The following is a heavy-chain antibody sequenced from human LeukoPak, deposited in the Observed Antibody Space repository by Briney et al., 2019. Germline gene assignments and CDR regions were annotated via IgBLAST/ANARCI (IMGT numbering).Heavy chain of an antibody. CDR1: GFTFSSYW. V-gene: IGHV3-7*01. Sequence: PGGSLRLSCAASGFTFSSYWMSWVRQAPGKGLEWVASIKQDGSEKYYVDSVKGRFTISRDNAKNSLYLQMNSLRAEDTAVYYCARTEDRVGMIVVVTTYYMDVWGKGTTVTVSS. CDR3: ARTEDRVGMIVVVTTYYMDV. CDR2: IKQDGSEK. J-gene: IGHJ6*03. D-gene: IGHD3-22*01.